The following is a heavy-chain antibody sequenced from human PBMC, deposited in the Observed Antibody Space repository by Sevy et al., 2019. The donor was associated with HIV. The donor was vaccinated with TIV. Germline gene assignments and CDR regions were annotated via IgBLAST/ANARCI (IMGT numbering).Heavy chain of an antibody. CDR2: IKSKTDGGTK. Sequence: GGSLRLSCAGSGFTFNNAWMSWVRQAPGKGLEWFGRIKSKTDGGTKDYAAPVKGRFTISRDDSKNTLYLQMNSLKTEDTAVYYCTCHLGYCPSGVCYTEGFDYWSQGTLVTVSS. CDR3: TCHLGYCPSGVCYTEGFDY. CDR1: GFTFNNAW. D-gene: IGHD2-8*01. V-gene: IGHV3-15*01. J-gene: IGHJ4*02.